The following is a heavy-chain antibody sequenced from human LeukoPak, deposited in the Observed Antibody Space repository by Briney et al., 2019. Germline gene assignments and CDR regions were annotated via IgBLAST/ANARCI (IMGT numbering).Heavy chain of an antibody. CDR1: GSSISRYY. Sequence: SETLSLTCTVSGSSISRYYWSWLRQPPGKGLEWIGYIYHSGSTNYSPSLKSRVTISLDTSKNQFSLNLSSVTAADTAVYYCARDRPYYFGSGSYYDGFDYWGQGTLVAASS. J-gene: IGHJ4*02. D-gene: IGHD3-10*01. CDR3: ARDRPYYFGSGSYYDGFDY. CDR2: IYHSGST. V-gene: IGHV4-59*01.